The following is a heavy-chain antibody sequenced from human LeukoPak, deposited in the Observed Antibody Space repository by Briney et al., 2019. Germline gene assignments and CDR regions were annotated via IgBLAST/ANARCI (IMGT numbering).Heavy chain of an antibody. D-gene: IGHD5-24*01. J-gene: IGHJ4*02. CDR2: MNPNSGNT. Sequence: ASVTVSCKASGYTFTSYDINWVRPATGQGLAWMGWMNPNSGNTGYAQKFQGRVTITRNTSISTAYMELRSLRSEDTAVYYCGSSLFGDGYNWAYWGQGTLVTVSS. CDR3: GSSLFGDGYNWAY. V-gene: IGHV1-8*03. CDR1: GYTFTSYD.